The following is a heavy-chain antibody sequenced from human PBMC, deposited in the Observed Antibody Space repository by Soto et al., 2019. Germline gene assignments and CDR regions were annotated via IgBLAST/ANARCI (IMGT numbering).Heavy chain of an antibody. Sequence: EEQLVESGGGLAQPGGSLRLSCVASGFTFTTYWMSWVRQAPGTGLEGVANIRQDGGAQYYVDSVKGRFTISRDNAKNSVYLQMDSLRVEDTAVYYCVRGGHGSGSYLGSSWGQGILVTVSS. J-gene: IGHJ5*02. CDR2: IRQDGGAQ. CDR1: GFTFTTYW. V-gene: IGHV3-7*03. CDR3: VRGGHGSGSYLGSS. D-gene: IGHD3-10*01.